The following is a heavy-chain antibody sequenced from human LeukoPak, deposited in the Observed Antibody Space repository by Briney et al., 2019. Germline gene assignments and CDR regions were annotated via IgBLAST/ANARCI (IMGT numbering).Heavy chain of an antibody. Sequence: SGTLCLTCAVSGGTISSYYWSWVRQPPGKGLEWIGYIYYSGSTNYNPSLKSRVTISVDLYKNQFSLKLTAVTAADRAVYYCARVAAKTVDYWGQGTLVTVSP. CDR1: GGTISSYY. CDR3: ARVAAKTVDY. D-gene: IGHD2-15*01. V-gene: IGHV4-59*12. CDR2: IYYSGST. J-gene: IGHJ4*02.